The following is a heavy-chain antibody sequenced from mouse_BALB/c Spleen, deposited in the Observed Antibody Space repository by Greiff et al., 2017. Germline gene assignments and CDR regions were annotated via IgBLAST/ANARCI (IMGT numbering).Heavy chain of an antibody. CDR1: GYTFTSYW. J-gene: IGHJ4*01. V-gene: IGHV1S132*01. CDR2: IFPGTGTT. D-gene: IGHD2-14*01. Sequence: QVQLKESGAELVKPGASVKLSCKTSGYTFTSYWIQWVKQRPGQGLGWIGEIFPGTGTTYYNEKFKGKATLTIDTSSSTAYMQLSSLTSEDSAVYFCARWEVRRRDYYAMDYWGQGTSVTVSS. CDR3: ARWEVRRRDYYAMDY.